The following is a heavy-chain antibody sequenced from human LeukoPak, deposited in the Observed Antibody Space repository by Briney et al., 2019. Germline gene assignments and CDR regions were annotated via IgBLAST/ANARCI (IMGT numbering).Heavy chain of an antibody. D-gene: IGHD2-2*02. J-gene: IGHJ4*02. CDR2: IIPILGIA. CDR1: GGTFSSYA. Sequence: ASVKVSCKASGGTFSSYAISWVRQAPGQGLEWMGRIIPILGIANYAQKFQGRVTITADKSTSTAYMELSSLRSEDTAVYYCARDRDFRAPVHIHWGQGTLATVSS. CDR3: ARDRDFRAPVHIH. V-gene: IGHV1-69*04.